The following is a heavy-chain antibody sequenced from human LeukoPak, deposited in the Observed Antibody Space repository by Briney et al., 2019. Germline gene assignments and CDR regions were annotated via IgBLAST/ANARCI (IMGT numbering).Heavy chain of an antibody. J-gene: IGHJ4*02. CDR1: GGSISSYY. D-gene: IGHD3-10*01. CDR3: ARSDGSGSYYPY. CDR2: LYYSGST. Sequence: SETLSLTCTVSGGSISSYYWSWIRQPPGKGLEWIGYLYYSGSTNYNPSLKSRVTISVDTSKNQFSLKLSSVTAADTAVYYCARSDGSGSYYPYWGQGTLVTVSS. V-gene: IGHV4-59*08.